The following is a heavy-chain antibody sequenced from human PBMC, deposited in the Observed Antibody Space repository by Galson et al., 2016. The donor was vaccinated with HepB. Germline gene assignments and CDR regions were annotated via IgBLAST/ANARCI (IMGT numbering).Heavy chain of an antibody. CDR3: AHQSRGYNYGYVR. Sequence: PALVKPTQTLTLTCTFSGLSHRTSGEGVAWIRQPPGKALEWLALVYWNDDKRYSPTLKSRLTITKDTSRNLVVLRMTNMEPVDTATYYCAHQSRGYNYGYVRWGQGTLVTVSS. D-gene: IGHD5-18*01. J-gene: IGHJ4*02. CDR1: GLSHRTSGEG. CDR2: VYWNDDK. V-gene: IGHV2-5*01.